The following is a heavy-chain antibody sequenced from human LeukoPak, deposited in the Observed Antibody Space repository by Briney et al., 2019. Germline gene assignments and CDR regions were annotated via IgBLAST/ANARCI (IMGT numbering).Heavy chain of an antibody. CDR2: ISSSSSYI. D-gene: IGHD3-3*01. J-gene: IGHJ5*02. CDR3: ARDLFESSFWSGHEASNWFDP. Sequence: GGSLRLSCAASGFTFSSYSTNWVRQAPGKGLEWVSSISSSSSYIYYADSVKGRFTISRDNAKNSLYLQMNSLRAEDTAVYYCARDLFESSFWSGHEASNWFDPWGQGTLVTVSS. CDR1: GFTFSSYS. V-gene: IGHV3-21*01.